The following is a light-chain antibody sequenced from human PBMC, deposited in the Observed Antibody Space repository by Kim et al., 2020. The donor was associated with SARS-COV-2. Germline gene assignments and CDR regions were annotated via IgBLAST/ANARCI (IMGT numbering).Light chain of an antibody. CDR2: HVT. CDR1: SSDVGGYDY. CDR3: AVWDDSLKQGV. Sequence: QSALTQPRSVSASPGQSVSISCTGTSSDVGGYDYVSWYQQHPGKAPKLIIYHVTKRPSGVPDRFSGSKSGNTASLTISGLQSGDEADYYCAVWDDSLKQGVFGGGTQLTVL. J-gene: IGLJ3*02. V-gene: IGLV2-11*01.